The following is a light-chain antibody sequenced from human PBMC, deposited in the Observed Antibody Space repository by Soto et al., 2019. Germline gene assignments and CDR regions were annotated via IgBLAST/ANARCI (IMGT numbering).Light chain of an antibody. J-gene: IGKJ1*01. CDR3: QQYGRSPWT. V-gene: IGKV3-20*01. Sequence: EIVLTQSPGTLSLSPGERATLACRASQSVSRNSLAWYQQTPGQDPSPLSDGASSRATGIPDRFSGSGAVTDFTLTISRLEPEDFAVYYCQQYGRSPWTFGQGTNVDIK. CDR2: GAS. CDR1: QSVSRNS.